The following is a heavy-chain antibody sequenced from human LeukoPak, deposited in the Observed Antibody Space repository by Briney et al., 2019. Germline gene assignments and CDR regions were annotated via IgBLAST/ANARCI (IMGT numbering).Heavy chain of an antibody. D-gene: IGHD1-20*01. CDR1: GGSISSGGYY. Sequence: SQTLSLTCTVSGGSISSGGYYWSWIRQHPGKGLEWIGFIYYSGSTYYNPSLKSRVTISVDTSKNQFSLKLSSVTAADTAVYYCAQAPNWNGGAFDIWGQGTMVTVSS. CDR2: IYYSGST. V-gene: IGHV4-31*03. CDR3: AQAPNWNGGAFDI. J-gene: IGHJ3*02.